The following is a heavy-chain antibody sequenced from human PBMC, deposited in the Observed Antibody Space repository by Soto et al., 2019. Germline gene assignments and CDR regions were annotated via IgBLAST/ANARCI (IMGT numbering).Heavy chain of an antibody. J-gene: IGHJ5*02. CDR3: AKGKSENGVDWLDP. CDR2: VRGNSYGA. V-gene: IGHV3-23*01. Sequence: LRLSCAASGFMFENYAMIWVRQAPGKGLEWVATVRGNSYGAYYADSVRGRFIISRDNSKNTMSLQLNSLRDDDTAIYYCAKGKSENGVDWLDPWGPGTLVTVSS. D-gene: IGHD2-8*01. CDR1: GFMFENYA.